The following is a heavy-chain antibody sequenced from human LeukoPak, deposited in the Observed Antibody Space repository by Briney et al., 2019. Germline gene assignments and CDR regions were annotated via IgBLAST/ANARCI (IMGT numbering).Heavy chain of an antibody. V-gene: IGHV4-34*01. CDR2: INHSGST. CDR1: GGSFSGYY. Sequence: SETLSLTCAVYGGSFSGYYWSWIRQPPGKGLEWIGEINHSGSTNYNPSLKSRVTISVDTSKNQFSLKLSSVTAADTAVYYCASTTCSGGSCYSGDWFDPWGQGTLVTVSS. D-gene: IGHD2-15*01. J-gene: IGHJ5*02. CDR3: ASTTCSGGSCYSGDWFDP.